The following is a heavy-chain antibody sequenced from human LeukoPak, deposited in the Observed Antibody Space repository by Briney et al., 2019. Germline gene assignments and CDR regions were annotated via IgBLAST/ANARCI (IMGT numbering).Heavy chain of an antibody. V-gene: IGHV3-53*01. J-gene: IGHJ4*02. D-gene: IGHD4-17*01. CDR1: GFTVSSNY. Sequence: GGSLRLSRAASGFTVSSNYMSWARQAPGKGLEWVSVIYSGGSTYYADSVKGRFTISRDNSKNTLYLQMNSLRAEDTAVYYCARRSDYGDYGYYFDYWGQGTLVTVSS. CDR3: ARRSDYGDYGYYFDY. CDR2: IYSGGST.